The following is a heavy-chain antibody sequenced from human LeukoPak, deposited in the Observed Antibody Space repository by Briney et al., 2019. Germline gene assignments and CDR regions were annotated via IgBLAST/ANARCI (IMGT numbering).Heavy chain of an antibody. CDR2: IYHSGST. D-gene: IGHD3-10*01. J-gene: IGHJ5*01. V-gene: IGHV4-38-2*02. Sequence: PSETLSLTCTVSGYSISSGYYWGWIRQPPGNGLEWIGSIYHSGSTYYNPSLKSRVTISVDTSKNQFSLKLSSVTAADTAVYYCARDRRGFDWFDYWGQGTLVTVSS. CDR1: GYSISSGYY. CDR3: ARDRRGFDWFDY.